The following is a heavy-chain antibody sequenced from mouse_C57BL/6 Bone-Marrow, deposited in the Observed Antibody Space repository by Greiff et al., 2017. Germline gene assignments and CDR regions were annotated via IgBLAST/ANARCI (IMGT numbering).Heavy chain of an antibody. D-gene: IGHD1-1*01. CDR3: ARIYYDGSSFRYWYFDV. J-gene: IGHJ1*03. CDR1: GFNIKNTY. Sequence: VQLQQSVAELVRPGASVKLSCTASGFNIKNTYMHWVKQRPEQGLEWIGRIDPANGNTKYAPKFQGKATITADTSSNTAYLQLSSLTSEDTSIYYCARIYYDGSSFRYWYFDVWGTGTTVTVSS. V-gene: IGHV14-3*01. CDR2: IDPANGNT.